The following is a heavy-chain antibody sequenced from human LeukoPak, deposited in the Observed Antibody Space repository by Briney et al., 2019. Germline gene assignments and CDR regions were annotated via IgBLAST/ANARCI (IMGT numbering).Heavy chain of an antibody. Sequence: GGSLRLSCAASGFTSSSYSMTWVRQAPGKGLEWVSSISSSSYTYYADSVKGRFTISRDNAKNSLYLQMNSLRAEDTAVYYCASFMTTFYGMDVWGQGTTVTVSS. CDR2: ISSSSYT. V-gene: IGHV3-21*01. CDR1: GFTSSSYS. CDR3: ASFMTTFYGMDV. D-gene: IGHD2/OR15-2a*01. J-gene: IGHJ6*02.